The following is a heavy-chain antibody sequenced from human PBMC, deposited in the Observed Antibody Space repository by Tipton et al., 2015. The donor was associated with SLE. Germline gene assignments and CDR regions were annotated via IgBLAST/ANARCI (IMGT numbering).Heavy chain of an antibody. V-gene: IGHV3-33*01. CDR1: GFTFSTYG. CDR2: IWYDGSNK. J-gene: IGHJ4*02. CDR3: ARGTTTVYDY. Sequence: QLVQSGGGVVQPGRSLRLSCAASGFTFSTYGMNWVRQAPGKGLEWVTIIWYDGSNKYYADSVKGRFTISRDNSKNTLSLQMNSLRAEDTAVYFCARGTTTVYDYWGQGTLVTVSS. D-gene: IGHD1-1*01.